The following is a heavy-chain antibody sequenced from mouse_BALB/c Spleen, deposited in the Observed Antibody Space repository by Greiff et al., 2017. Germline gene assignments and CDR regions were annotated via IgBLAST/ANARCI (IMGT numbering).Heavy chain of an antibody. J-gene: IGHJ4*01. CDR2: IDPETGGT. CDR1: GYTFTDYE. Sequence: QVQLQQSGAELVRPGASVTLSCKASGYTFTDYEMHWVKQTPVHGLEWIGAIDPETGGTAYNQKFKGKATLTADKSSSTAYMELRSLTSEDSAVYYFTRWGYYYAMDYWGQGTSVTVSS. V-gene: IGHV1-15*01. CDR3: TRWGYYYAMDY.